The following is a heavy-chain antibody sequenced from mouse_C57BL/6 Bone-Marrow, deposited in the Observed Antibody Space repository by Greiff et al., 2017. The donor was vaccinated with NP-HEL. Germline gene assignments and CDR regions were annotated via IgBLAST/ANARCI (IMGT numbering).Heavy chain of an antibody. Sequence: VQLQQSGAELVRPGTSVKVSCKASGYAFTNYLIEWVKQRPGQGLEWIGVINPGSGGTNYNEKFKGKATLTADKSSSTAYMPLSSLTSEDSAVYFCARGVLRPPWDFDVWGTGTTVTVSS. D-gene: IGHD1-2*01. CDR3: ARGVLRPPWDFDV. V-gene: IGHV1-54*01. CDR2: INPGSGGT. CDR1: GYAFTNYL. J-gene: IGHJ1*03.